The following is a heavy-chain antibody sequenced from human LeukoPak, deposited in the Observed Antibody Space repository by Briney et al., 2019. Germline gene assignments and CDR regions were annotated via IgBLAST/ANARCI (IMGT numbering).Heavy chain of an antibody. CDR3: ARGWEGVADEYYYYMDV. CDR1: GYTFTSYG. J-gene: IGHJ6*03. CDR2: ISAYNGNT. D-gene: IGHD6-19*01. V-gene: IGHV1-18*01. Sequence: GASVKVSCKASGYTFTSYGISWVRQAPGQGLEWMGWISAYNGNTNYAQKLQGRVTMTTDTSTSTAYMEPRSLRSDDTAVYYCARGWEGVADEYYYYMDVWGKGTTVTISS.